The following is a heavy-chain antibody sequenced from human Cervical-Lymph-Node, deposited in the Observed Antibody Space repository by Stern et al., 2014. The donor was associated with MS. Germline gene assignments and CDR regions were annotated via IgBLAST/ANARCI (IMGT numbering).Heavy chain of an antibody. CDR2: IYWDDDK. D-gene: IGHD5/OR15-5a*01. Sequence: ITLKESGPTLVKPTQTLTLKCIFSGFSLTTSGVGVGWIRQPPGKALEWLGIIYWDDDKRYSPSLKRRRTITKDTSKNQVVLTLTNMDPVDTATYYCIYTSPRVPGVDYWGQGTLVTVSS. J-gene: IGHJ4*02. V-gene: IGHV2-5*02. CDR3: IYTSPRVPGVDY. CDR1: GFSLTTSGVG.